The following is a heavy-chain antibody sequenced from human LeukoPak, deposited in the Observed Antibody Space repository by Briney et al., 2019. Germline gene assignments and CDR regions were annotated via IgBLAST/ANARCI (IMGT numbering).Heavy chain of an antibody. CDR3: ASSSWSYYYYGMDV. D-gene: IGHD6-13*01. J-gene: IGHJ6*02. Sequence: PGGSLRLSCAASGFTFSSYSMNWVRQAPGKGLEWVSSISSSSSYIYYADSVKGRFTISRDNAKNSLYLQMNGLRAEDTAVYYCASSSWSYYYYGMDVWGQGTTVTVSS. CDR2: ISSSSSYI. V-gene: IGHV3-21*01. CDR1: GFTFSSYS.